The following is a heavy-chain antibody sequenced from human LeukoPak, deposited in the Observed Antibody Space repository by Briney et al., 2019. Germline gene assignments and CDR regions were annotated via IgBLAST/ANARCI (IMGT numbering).Heavy chain of an antibody. J-gene: IGHJ4*02. CDR2: IRYDGSNK. CDR3: ARDLGY. CDR1: GFTFSSYG. Sequence: GGSLRLSCAASGFTFSSYGMHWVRQAPGKGLEWVAFIRYDGSNKYYADSVKGRFTISRDNSKNTLYLQMNSLRAEDAAVYYCARDLGYWGQGTLVTVSS. V-gene: IGHV3-30*02.